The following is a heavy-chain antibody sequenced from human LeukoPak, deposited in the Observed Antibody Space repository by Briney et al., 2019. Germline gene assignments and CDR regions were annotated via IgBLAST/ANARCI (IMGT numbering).Heavy chain of an antibody. D-gene: IGHD3-22*01. V-gene: IGHV1-69*05. J-gene: IGHJ1*01. CDR1: GGTFSSYA. CDR3: ASGYYDSSGSPYFQH. Sequence: SVKVSCKASGGTFSSYAISWVRQAPGQGLEWMGGIIPIFGTANYAQKFQGRVTITTDESASTAYMELSSLRSEDTAVYYCASGYYDSSGSPYFQHWGQGTLVTVSS. CDR2: IIPIFGTA.